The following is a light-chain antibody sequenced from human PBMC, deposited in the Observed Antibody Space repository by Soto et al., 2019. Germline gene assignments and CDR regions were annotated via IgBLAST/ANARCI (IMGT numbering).Light chain of an antibody. CDR2: HAF. V-gene: IGKV3-15*01. Sequence: EVVMTQSPGTLSVSPGERATLSSRASQSVSSNLAWYQQRPGQVPRLLIYHAFTRAPAVSDRFSGSGSGTEFTITINSLQSEDSAIYYCQQYNKWPSGTFGQGTRLEIK. CDR1: QSVSSN. J-gene: IGKJ5*01. CDR3: QQYNKWPSGT.